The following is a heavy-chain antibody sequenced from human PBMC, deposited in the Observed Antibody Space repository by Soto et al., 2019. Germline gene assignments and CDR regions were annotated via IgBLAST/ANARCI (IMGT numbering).Heavy chain of an antibody. V-gene: IGHV3-49*03. J-gene: IGHJ4*02. D-gene: IGHD4-4*01. CDR3: TRASWGWSTVPYYFAY. CDR2: IRNKAFGGTT. Sequence: PGGSLRLSCTASGFTFGDYAMNWLRQAPGKGLEWIGFIRNKAFGGTTEYATSVKGRFSISRDDSKGIAYLLMSSLKVEDTAVYYCTRASWGWSTVPYYFAYRGQGTLVTVSS. CDR1: GFTFGDYA.